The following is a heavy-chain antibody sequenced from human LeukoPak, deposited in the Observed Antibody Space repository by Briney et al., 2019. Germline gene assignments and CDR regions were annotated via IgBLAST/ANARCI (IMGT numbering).Heavy chain of an antibody. J-gene: IGHJ5*02. CDR1: GYTFTGYY. CDR3: AREVGYSSSWFGRFDP. Sequence: ASVKVSCKASGYTFTGYYIHWVRQAPGQGLEWMGRSNPNSGGTNYAQKFQGRVTMTRDTSASTVYMELSRLRFDDTAAYYCAREVGYSSSWFGRFDPWGQGTLVTVSS. CDR2: SNPNSGGT. V-gene: IGHV1-2*06. D-gene: IGHD6-13*01.